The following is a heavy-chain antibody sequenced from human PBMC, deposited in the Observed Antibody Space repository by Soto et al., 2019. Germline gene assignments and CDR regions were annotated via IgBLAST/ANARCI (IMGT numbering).Heavy chain of an antibody. CDR2: TYSSGGA. D-gene: IGHD3-10*01. CDR3: ARTRGSAVYFYFYGMDV. V-gene: IGHV4-39*01. Sequence: PSETLSLTCSVSGGSINSNDYSWGWIRQPPGKGLEWIGNTYSSGGAYYNPSFKSRASISVDTSKNQVLLKLASVTAADTAMYYCARTRGSAVYFYFYGMDVWGQGTTVTVYS. CDR1: GGSINSNDYS. J-gene: IGHJ6*02.